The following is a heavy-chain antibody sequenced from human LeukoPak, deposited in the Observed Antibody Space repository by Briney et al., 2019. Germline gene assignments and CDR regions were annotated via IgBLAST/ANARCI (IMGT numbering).Heavy chain of an antibody. CDR3: AGISYYYDSSGYRDY. Sequence: SETLSLTCTVSGYSISSGYYWGWIRQPPGKGLEWIGSIYHSGSTYYNPSLKSRVTISVDTSKNQFSLKLSSVTAADTAVYYCAGISYYYDSSGYRDYWGQGTLVTVSS. D-gene: IGHD3-22*01. V-gene: IGHV4-38-2*02. CDR2: IYHSGST. J-gene: IGHJ4*02. CDR1: GYSISSGYY.